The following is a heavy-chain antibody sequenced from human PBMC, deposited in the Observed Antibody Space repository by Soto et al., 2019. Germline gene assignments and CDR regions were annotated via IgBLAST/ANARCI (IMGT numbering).Heavy chain of an antibody. CDR1: GGSISSSNW. V-gene: IGHV4-4*02. J-gene: IGHJ6*02. CDR3: ASKPPSGSYYVYYYGMDV. D-gene: IGHD1-26*01. CDR2: IYHSGST. Sequence: SETLSLTCAVSGGSISSSNWWSWVRQPPGKGLEWIGEIYHSGSTNYNPSLKSRVTISVDKSKNQFSLKLSSVTAADTAVYYCASKPPSGSYYVYYYGMDVWGQGTTVTVSS.